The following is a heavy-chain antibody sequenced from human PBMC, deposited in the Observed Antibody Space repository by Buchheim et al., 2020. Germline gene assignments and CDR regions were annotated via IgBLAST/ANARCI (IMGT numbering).Heavy chain of an antibody. CDR3: ARDDGGYCSSTSCYNLNDY. D-gene: IGHD2-2*03. J-gene: IGHJ4*02. CDR1: GFTFSSYA. CDR2: ISYVGSNK. Sequence: QVQLVESGGGVVQPGRSLRLSCAASGFTFSSYAMHWVRQAPGKGLEWVAVISYVGSNKYYADSVKGRFTISRDNSKNTLYLQMNSLRAEDTAVYYCARDDGGYCSSTSCYNLNDYWGQGTL. V-gene: IGHV3-30*04.